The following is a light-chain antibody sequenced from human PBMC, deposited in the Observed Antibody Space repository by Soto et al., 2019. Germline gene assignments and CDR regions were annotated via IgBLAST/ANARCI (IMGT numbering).Light chain of an antibody. Sequence: EIVMTQSPATLAVSPGERATLSCRASQSVSSSYLAWYQQKPGQAPRLLIYGASSRATGIPDRFSGSGSGTDFTLTISRLEPEDFAVYYCQQYGSSPEVTFGPGTKV. J-gene: IGKJ3*01. V-gene: IGKV3-20*01. CDR2: GAS. CDR3: QQYGSSPEVT. CDR1: QSVSSSY.